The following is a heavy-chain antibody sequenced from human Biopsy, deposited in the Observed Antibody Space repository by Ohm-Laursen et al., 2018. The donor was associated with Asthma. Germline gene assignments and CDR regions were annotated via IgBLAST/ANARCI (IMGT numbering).Heavy chain of an antibody. CDR2: IYYSGST. J-gene: IGHJ4*02. CDR1: YGSITSGGYY. Sequence: TLSLTCTVSYGSITSGGYYWTWIRQHPGKGLEWIGFIYYSGSTYYNPSLKSRVSISIDTSKNQFSLKLSSVTAADTAVYYCARAQDYYDSRGYYRSFDYWGQGTLVIVSS. CDR3: ARAQDYYDSRGYYRSFDY. V-gene: IGHV4-31*03. D-gene: IGHD3-22*01.